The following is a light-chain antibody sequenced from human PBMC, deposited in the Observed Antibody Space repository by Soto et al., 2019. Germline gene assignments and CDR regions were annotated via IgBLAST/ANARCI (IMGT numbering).Light chain of an antibody. Sequence: EIVLTQSPATLSLSPGETATLSCRASQSVSSYLAWYQQKPGQAPRLLIYGASSRATGIPARFSGSGSETDFTLTISSLEPEDFGVYYCLHRMNWPLTFGQGTRLEIK. CDR2: GAS. CDR1: QSVSSY. V-gene: IGKV3-11*01. CDR3: LHRMNWPLT. J-gene: IGKJ5*01.